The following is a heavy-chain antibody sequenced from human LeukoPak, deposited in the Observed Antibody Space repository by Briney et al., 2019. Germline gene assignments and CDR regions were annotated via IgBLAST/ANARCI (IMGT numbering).Heavy chain of an antibody. CDR3: AKASIAAAGGYFQH. V-gene: IGHV3-30*18. J-gene: IGHJ1*01. Sequence: GGSLRLSCAASGFTFSSYGMHWFRRAPGKGLEWGALISYDGTNKYYGDSVKGRFTISRDKSKSTLFLQMNSLRAEDTAVYYCAKASIAAAGGYFQHWGQGTLVTVSS. CDR1: GFTFSSYG. D-gene: IGHD6-13*01. CDR2: ISYDGTNK.